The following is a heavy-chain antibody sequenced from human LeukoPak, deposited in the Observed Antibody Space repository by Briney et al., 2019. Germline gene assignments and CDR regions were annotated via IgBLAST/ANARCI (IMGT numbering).Heavy chain of an antibody. Sequence: PGRSLRLSCAASGFTFDDYAMHWVRQAPGKGLEWVSGISWNSGSIGYADSVKGRFTISRDKAKNSLYLQMNSLRAEDTALYYCAKGKAATIDNWGQGTLVTVSS. J-gene: IGHJ4*02. CDR3: AKGKAATIDN. CDR2: ISWNSGSI. CDR1: GFTFDDYA. D-gene: IGHD2-15*01. V-gene: IGHV3-9*01.